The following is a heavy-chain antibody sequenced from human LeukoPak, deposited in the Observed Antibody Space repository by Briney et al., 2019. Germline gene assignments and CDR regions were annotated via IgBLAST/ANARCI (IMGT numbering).Heavy chain of an antibody. Sequence: GGSLRLSCAASGFTFSDNYMSWVRQGPGKGREWVSYISSSGSTIYYADSVKGRFTISRENAKNSLYLQMNSLRAEVTAVYYCASPSVRAAFDIWGQGTMVTVSS. CDR1: GFTFSDNY. J-gene: IGHJ3*02. CDR2: ISSSGSTI. CDR3: ASPSVRAAFDI. V-gene: IGHV3-11*04.